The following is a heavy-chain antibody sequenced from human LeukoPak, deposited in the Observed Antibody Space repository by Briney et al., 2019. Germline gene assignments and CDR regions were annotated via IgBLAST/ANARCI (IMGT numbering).Heavy chain of an antibody. CDR2: ISGSGGST. V-gene: IGHV3-23*01. CDR1: GFTFSSYA. J-gene: IGHJ4*02. CDR3: TRACSGGSCYSGY. Sequence: GGSLRLSCAASGFTFSSYAMSWVRQAPGKGLEWVSAISGSGGSTYYADSVKGRFTISRDNSKNTLYLQMNSLKTEDTAVYYCTRACSGGSCYSGYWGQGTLVTVSS. D-gene: IGHD2-15*01.